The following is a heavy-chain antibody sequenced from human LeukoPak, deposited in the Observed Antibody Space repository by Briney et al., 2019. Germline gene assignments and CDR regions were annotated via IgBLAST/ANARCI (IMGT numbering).Heavy chain of an antibody. V-gene: IGHV1-58*01. CDR1: GFTFTSSA. CDR2: IVVGSGNT. CDR3: ARQSGITGPGAFDI. D-gene: IGHD1-20*01. J-gene: IGHJ3*02. Sequence: GASVKVSCKASGFTFTSSAVQWVRQARGQRLEWIGWIVVGSGNTNYAQKFQERVTITRDMSTSTAYMELSSLRSEDTAVYYCARQSGITGPGAFDIWGQGTMVTVSS.